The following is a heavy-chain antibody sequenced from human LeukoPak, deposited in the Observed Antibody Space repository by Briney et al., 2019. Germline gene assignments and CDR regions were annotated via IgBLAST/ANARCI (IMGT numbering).Heavy chain of an antibody. CDR3: ARHRYFDF. CDR1: GGSISSDY. J-gene: IGHJ4*02. V-gene: IGHV4-59*08. Sequence: SEALSLTCTVSGGSISSDYWSWIRQPPGKGLEWIGYISYSGSTDYNPSLKSRVTISVDTSKNQFSLKLSSVTAAGTALYYCARHRYFDFWGQGTLVTVSS. CDR2: ISYSGST. D-gene: IGHD3-9*01.